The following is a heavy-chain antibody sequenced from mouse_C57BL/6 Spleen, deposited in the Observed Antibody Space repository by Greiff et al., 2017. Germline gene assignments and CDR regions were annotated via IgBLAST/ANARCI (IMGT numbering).Heavy chain of an antibody. D-gene: IGHD4-1*01. J-gene: IGHJ4*01. CDR2: ISSGSSTI. Sequence: EVHLVESGGGLVKPGGSLKLSCAASGFTFSDYGMHWVRQAPEKGLEWVAYISSGSSTIYYADTVTGRFTISRDNAKNTLFLQMTSLRSEDTAMYYCAREGTVYAMDYWGQGTSVTVSS. CDR1: GFTFSDYG. V-gene: IGHV5-17*01. CDR3: AREGTVYAMDY.